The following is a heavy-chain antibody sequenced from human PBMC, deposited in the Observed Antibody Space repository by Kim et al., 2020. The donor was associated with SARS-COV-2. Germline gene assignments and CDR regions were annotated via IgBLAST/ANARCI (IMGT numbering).Heavy chain of an antibody. J-gene: IGHJ6*01. V-gene: IGHV3-9*01. Sequence: LSLTCVVSGFNFKDYAMHWVRQIPGKGLEWVAGITWNGGTVDYADSVKGRFSISRDNAGDSLYLQMDSLGPEDTAFYYCAKARGAYSDYGSYYYGLD. CDR2: ITWNGGTV. CDR1: GFNFKDYA. D-gene: IGHD4-17*01. CDR3: AKARGAYSDYGSYYYGLD.